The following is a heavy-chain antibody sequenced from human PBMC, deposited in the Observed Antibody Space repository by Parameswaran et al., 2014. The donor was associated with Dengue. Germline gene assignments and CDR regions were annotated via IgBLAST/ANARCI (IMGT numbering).Heavy chain of an antibody. CDR3: ARARLHYDILTGYFRPLRYYYGMDV. V-gene: IGHV1-8*01. Sequence: WVRQAPGQGLEWMGWMNPNSGNTGYAQKFQGRVTMTRNTSISTAYMELSSLRSEDTAVYYCARARLHYDILTGYFRPLRYYYGMDVWGQGTTVTVSS. D-gene: IGHD3-9*01. J-gene: IGHJ6*02. CDR2: MNPNSGNT.